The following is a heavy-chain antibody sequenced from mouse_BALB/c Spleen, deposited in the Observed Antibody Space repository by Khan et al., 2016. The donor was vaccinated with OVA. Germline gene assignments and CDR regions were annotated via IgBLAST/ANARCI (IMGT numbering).Heavy chain of an antibody. CDR2: INPHIGET. CDR1: GYSFTGYF. CDR3: ARKNGSDFDY. Sequence: VQLQQSGPELVKPGASVKISCKASGYSFTGYFMNWVMQSHGKRLEWIGRINPHIGETFYNQKFKDKATLTVDEYSSTAHMELRSLASEDSAVYYCARKNGSDFDYWGQGTTLTVSS. D-gene: IGHD1-1*01. J-gene: IGHJ2*01. V-gene: IGHV1-20*02.